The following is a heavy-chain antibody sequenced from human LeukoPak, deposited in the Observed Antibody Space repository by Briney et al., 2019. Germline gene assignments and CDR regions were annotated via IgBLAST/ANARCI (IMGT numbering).Heavy chain of an antibody. J-gene: IGHJ4*02. CDR3: ARDDCTDGSCYTDY. CDR1: GGTVTDYG. Sequence: SVKVSCKASGGTVTDYGISWVRQAPRQGLEWMGGIVPLFGTSHYAQKFQGRLTITADEATNTLYMELSSLRLEDTGVYYCARDDCTDGSCYTDYWGQGTLVTVSS. D-gene: IGHD3-22*01. V-gene: IGHV1-69*01. CDR2: IVPLFGTS.